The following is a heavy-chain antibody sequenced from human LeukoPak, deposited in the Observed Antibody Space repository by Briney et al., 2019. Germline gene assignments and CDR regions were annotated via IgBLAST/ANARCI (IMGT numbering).Heavy chain of an antibody. CDR1: GFTFSSYW. Sequence: GGSLRLSCAASGFTFSSYWMDWARQAPGKGLEWVASINYNGNVNYYVDSVKGRFTISRDNAKNSLYLQMSNLRAEDTAVYFCARGGGLDVWGQGATVTVSS. D-gene: IGHD3-16*01. V-gene: IGHV3-7*03. J-gene: IGHJ6*02. CDR2: INYNGNVN. CDR3: ARGGGLDV.